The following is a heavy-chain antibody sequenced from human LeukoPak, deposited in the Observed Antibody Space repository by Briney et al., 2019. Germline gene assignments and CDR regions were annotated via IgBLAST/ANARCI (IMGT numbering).Heavy chain of an antibody. J-gene: IGHJ3*02. CDR1: GYSISSGYY. CDR3: ARDLFCTGGACNFRGAFDI. V-gene: IGHV4-38-2*02. D-gene: IGHD2-8*02. CDR2: IDHSGCI. Sequence: SETLSLTCTVSGYSISSGYYWGWIRQPPGKGLEWLGTIDHSGCIYYNPSLMSRVTISVDTSKNQFALNLSSVTAADTAVYYCARDLFCTGGACNFRGAFDIWGQGTMVTVSS.